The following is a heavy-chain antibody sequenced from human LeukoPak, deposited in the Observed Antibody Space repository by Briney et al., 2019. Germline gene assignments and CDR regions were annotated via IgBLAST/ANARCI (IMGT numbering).Heavy chain of an antibody. J-gene: IGHJ3*01. CDR3: ASRPDGYPGPFDF. Sequence: TRGSLRLSCAASGFTVSSKCMSWVCQAPGKGLEWVSIIYSADNTLYADSVKGTFTISRDSSKNMMYLQMNSLRAEDTAVYYCASRPDGYPGPFDFWGQGPIVPVTS. CDR2: IYSADNT. CDR1: GFTVSSKC. V-gene: IGHV3-66*01. D-gene: IGHD5-24*01.